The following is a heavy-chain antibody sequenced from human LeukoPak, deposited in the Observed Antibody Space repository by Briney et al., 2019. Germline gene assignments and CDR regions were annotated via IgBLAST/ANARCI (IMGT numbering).Heavy chain of an antibody. J-gene: IGHJ2*01. CDR3: ARIYCSGGSCYYSGLTSWYFDL. D-gene: IGHD2-15*01. Sequence: PSQTLSLTCTVSGGSISSGGYYWSWIRQPAGKGLEWIGRIYTSGTTNYNPSLKSRVTISVDTSKNQFSLKLSSVTAADTAVYYCARIYCSGGSCYYSGLTSWYFDLWGRGTLVTVSS. CDR1: GGSISSGGYY. V-gene: IGHV4-61*02. CDR2: IYTSGTT.